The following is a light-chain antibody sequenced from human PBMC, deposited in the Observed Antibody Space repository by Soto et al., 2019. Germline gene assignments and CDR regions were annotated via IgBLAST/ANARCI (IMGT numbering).Light chain of an antibody. CDR3: QSYDSSLSGFYV. J-gene: IGLJ1*01. V-gene: IGLV1-40*01. CDR2: GNS. CDR1: SSNIGAGYD. Sequence: QSVLTQPPSVSGAAGQRVTISCTGSSSNIGAGYDVHWYQQLPGTAPKPLIYGNSNRPSGVPDRFSGSKSGTSASLAITGLQAEDDADYYRQSYDSSLSGFYVFGSGTKVTVL.